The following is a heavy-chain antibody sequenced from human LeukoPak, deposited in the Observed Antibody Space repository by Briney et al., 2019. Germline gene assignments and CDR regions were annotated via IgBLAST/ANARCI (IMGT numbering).Heavy chain of an antibody. Sequence: GGSLRLSCAASGFTVSAYAMAWVRQAPGKGLEWVSTIYGDNTYYADSVKGRFAISTDNSKSTLYLQMNSLRVEDTVVYYCARDLGYCTNGVCHTRFDYWGQGTLVAVSS. J-gene: IGHJ4*02. CDR2: IYGDNT. CDR1: GFTVSAYA. V-gene: IGHV3-23*01. CDR3: ARDLGYCTNGVCHTRFDY. D-gene: IGHD2-8*01.